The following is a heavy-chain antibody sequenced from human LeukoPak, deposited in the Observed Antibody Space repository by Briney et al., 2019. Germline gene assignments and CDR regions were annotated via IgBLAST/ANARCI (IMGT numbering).Heavy chain of an antibody. J-gene: IGHJ4*02. CDR1: GFTLSTYW. Sequence: GGSLRLSCAASGFTLSTYWMSWVRQVPGKGLEWVVNIKKDGSGTYYVDSVKGRFTISRDNAKNSLYLQMNSLRAEDTAIYHCAKGRYSGTTYYFDYWGQGTLVTVSS. CDR2: IKKDGSGT. CDR3: AKGRYSGTTYYFDY. D-gene: IGHD5-12*01. V-gene: IGHV3-7*03.